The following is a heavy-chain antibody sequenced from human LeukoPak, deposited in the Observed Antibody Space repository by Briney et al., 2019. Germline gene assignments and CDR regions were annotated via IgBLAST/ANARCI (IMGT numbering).Heavy chain of an antibody. CDR3: ARDYDFWSGYYYYMDV. Sequence: GGSLRLSCAASGFTFSSYNMNWVRQAPGKGLEWVSYISSSSSTIYYADSVKGRFTISRDNAKNSLYLQMNSLRAEDTAVYYCARDYDFWSGYYYYMDVWGKGTTVTVSS. J-gene: IGHJ6*03. CDR2: ISSSSSTI. CDR1: GFTFSSYN. D-gene: IGHD3-3*01. V-gene: IGHV3-48*01.